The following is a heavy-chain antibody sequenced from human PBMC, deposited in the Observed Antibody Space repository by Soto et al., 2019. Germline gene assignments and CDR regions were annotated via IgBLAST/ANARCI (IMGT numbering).Heavy chain of an antibody. CDR3: TRRRRSILMVYGFGGMDV. CDR2: ISGSGDGT. Sequence: RRLSFAASGFTVVSHAMSWVRQAPGKGLEWVSSISGSGDGTYYGDSVKSRFTISRDSSSSTLYLQMDNLRGEDTAVYFCTRRRRSILMVYGFGGMDV. J-gene: IGHJ6*01. D-gene: IGHD2-8*01. V-gene: IGHV3-23*01. CDR1: GFTVVSHA.